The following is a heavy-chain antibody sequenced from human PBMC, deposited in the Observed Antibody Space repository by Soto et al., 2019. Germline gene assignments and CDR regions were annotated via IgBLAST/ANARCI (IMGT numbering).Heavy chain of an antibody. Sequence: GGSLRLSCVGSEFTFSNYAMNWVRQAPGEGPEWVSLISSSGGTTYYADSVKGRFSISRDNSKNTLYLQMNSLRVEDTAIYYFAKDIQGRGATTGDDAFDIWGQGPLVTVSS. D-gene: IGHD1-1*01. CDR1: EFTFSNYA. J-gene: IGHJ3*02. CDR2: ISSSGGTT. V-gene: IGHV3-23*01. CDR3: AKDIQGRGATTGDDAFDI.